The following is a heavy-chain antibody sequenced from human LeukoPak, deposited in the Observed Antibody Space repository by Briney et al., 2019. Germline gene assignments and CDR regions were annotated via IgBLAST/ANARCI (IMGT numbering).Heavy chain of an antibody. CDR3: ARVMDSSSSSGDY. D-gene: IGHD6-6*01. CDR2: IYYSGNT. Sequence: SSETLSLTCTVAGGSISSYYWSWIRQPPGEGLEWIGYIYYSGNTKYNPSLKGRVTISVDKSNNQFSLKLSSVTAADTAVYYCARVMDSSSSSGDYWGQGTLVTVSS. CDR1: GGSISSYY. J-gene: IGHJ4*02. V-gene: IGHV4-59*01.